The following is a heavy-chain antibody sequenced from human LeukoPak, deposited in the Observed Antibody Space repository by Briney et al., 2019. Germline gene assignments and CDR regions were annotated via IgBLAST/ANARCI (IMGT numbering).Heavy chain of an antibody. D-gene: IGHD2-15*01. CDR1: GFTFSSYA. J-gene: IGHJ4*02. CDR3: AKELKSYCSGGSCYPYYFDY. V-gene: IGHV3-23*01. Sequence: GGSLRLSCAASGFTFSSYAMSWVRQAPGKGLEWVSAISGSGGSTYYADSVKGRFTISRDNSKNTLYLQMNSLRAEDTAVYYCAKELKSYCSGGSCYPYYFDYWGQGTLVTVSS. CDR2: ISGSGGST.